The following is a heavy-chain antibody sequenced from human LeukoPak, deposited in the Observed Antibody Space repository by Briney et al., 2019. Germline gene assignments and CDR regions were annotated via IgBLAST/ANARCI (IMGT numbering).Heavy chain of an antibody. CDR1: GYSFTSYW. V-gene: IGHV5-51*01. D-gene: IGHD6-13*01. Sequence: GESLKISCKGSGYSFTSYWIGWVRQMPGKGLEWLGIIYPGDSDTTYSPSFQGQATMSADKSINTAYLQWSSLKASDTAMYYCARPYSSSFRFYDYWGQGTLVTVSS. CDR2: IYPGDSDT. CDR3: ARPYSSSFRFYDY. J-gene: IGHJ4*02.